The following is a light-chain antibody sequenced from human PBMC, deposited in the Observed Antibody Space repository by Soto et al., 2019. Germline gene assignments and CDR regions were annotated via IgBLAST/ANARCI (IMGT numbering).Light chain of an antibody. CDR2: DAS. J-gene: IGKJ2*01. Sequence: EIVLTQSPATLSLSPGERATLSCRASQSVSSYLAWYQQKPGQAPRLLIYDASNRATGIPARFSGSGSGTDFTLTISSLETEDCAVYYCQQRSNWLYTFGQGTKLEIK. CDR1: QSVSSY. V-gene: IGKV3-11*01. CDR3: QQRSNWLYT.